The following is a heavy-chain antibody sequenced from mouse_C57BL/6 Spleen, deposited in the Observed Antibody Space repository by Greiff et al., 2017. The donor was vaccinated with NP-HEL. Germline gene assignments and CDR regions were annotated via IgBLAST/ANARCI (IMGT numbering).Heavy chain of an antibody. D-gene: IGHD2-10*02. CDR2: FYPGSGSI. Sequence: VKLMESGAELVKPGASVKLSCKASGYTFTEYTIHWVKQRSGQGLEWIGWFYPGSGSIKYNEKFKDKATLTADKSSSTVYMELSRLTSEDSAVYFCARHEERRYGNYVPLDYWGQGTTLTVSS. CDR1: GYTFTEYT. J-gene: IGHJ2*01. CDR3: ARHEERRYGNYVPLDY. V-gene: IGHV1-62-2*01.